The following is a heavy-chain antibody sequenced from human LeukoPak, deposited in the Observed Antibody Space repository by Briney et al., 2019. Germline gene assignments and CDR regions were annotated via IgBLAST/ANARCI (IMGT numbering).Heavy chain of an antibody. CDR1: GFTFSTYA. CDR3: AAQGTTTGGFDP. CDR2: ISGNGGHT. D-gene: IGHD1-7*01. J-gene: IGHJ5*02. V-gene: IGHV3-64*01. Sequence: PGGSLRLSCAASGFTFSTYAMLWVGQAPGNGLEYVSSISGNGGHTYYASSVKGRFTISRDNSKNTLYLQMGSLRAEDMAVYYCAAQGTTTGGFDPWGQGTLVTVSS.